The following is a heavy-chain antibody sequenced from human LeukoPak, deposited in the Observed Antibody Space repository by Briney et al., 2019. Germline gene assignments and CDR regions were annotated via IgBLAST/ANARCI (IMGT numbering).Heavy chain of an antibody. J-gene: IGHJ4*02. Sequence: GGSLRLSGAASGFTFSSYAMSWVRQAPGKWLEWVSSISGSGVSTYYADSVKGRFTISRDNSKNTLYLQMNSLRAEDTAVYYCAKGGFSFLGLSYFDYWGQGTLVTVSS. D-gene: IGHD2/OR15-2a*01. CDR1: GFTFSSYA. CDR3: AKGGFSFLGLSYFDY. V-gene: IGHV3-23*01. CDR2: ISGSGVST.